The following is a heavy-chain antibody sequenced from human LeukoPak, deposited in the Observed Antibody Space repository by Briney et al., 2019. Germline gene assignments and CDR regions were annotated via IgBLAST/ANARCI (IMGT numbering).Heavy chain of an antibody. V-gene: IGHV3-23*01. D-gene: IGHD2-15*01. CDR3: AKVRIYCSGGSCYYLNPMDV. J-gene: IGHJ6*03. CDR2: ISSSGGST. CDR1: GFTFSSYG. Sequence: SGGSLRLSCAASGFTFSSYGMSWVRQAPGKGLEWVSSISSSGGSTYYADSVKGRFTISRDNSKNTLYLQMNSLRAEDTAVYYCAKVRIYCSGGSCYYLNPMDVWGKGTTVTISS.